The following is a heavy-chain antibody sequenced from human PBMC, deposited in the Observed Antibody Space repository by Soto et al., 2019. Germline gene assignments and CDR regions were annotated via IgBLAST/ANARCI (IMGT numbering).Heavy chain of an antibody. CDR2: IIPIFGTA. V-gene: IGHV1-69*01. CDR1: GGTFSSYA. CDR3: ARVGSTEADGVDY. D-gene: IGHD2-2*01. J-gene: IGHJ4*02. Sequence: QVPLVQSGAEVKKPGSSVKVSCKASGGTFSSYAISWVRQAPGQGLEWMGGIIPIFGTANYAQKFQGRVMITAHESPSTDYMELSSLRAEDSAVYYCARVGSTEADGVDYWGQGTLVTVSS.